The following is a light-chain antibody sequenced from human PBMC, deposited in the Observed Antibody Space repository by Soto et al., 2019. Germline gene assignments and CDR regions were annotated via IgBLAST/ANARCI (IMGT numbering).Light chain of an antibody. V-gene: IGLV2-14*01. J-gene: IGLJ1*01. CDR1: SSDVGGYNY. Sequence: QSVLTQPASVSGSPGQSITISCTGTSSDVGGYNYVSWYQQHPGKAPKLMIYEVNNRPSGVSNRFSGSKSGNTAPLTISGLQAEDEADYYCSSYTSSTTYVFGTGTKVT. CDR3: SSYTSSTTYV. CDR2: EVN.